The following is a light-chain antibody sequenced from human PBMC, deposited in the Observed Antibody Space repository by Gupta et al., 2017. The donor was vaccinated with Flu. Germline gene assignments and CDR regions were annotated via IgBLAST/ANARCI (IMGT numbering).Light chain of an antibody. J-gene: IGLJ3*02. CDR2: MNT. CDR1: SNNVGSQG. Sequence: TLTCTRNSNNVGSQGSAWLHQHPATPPKVLFDMNTNRPSGISESFSASTSGTAASLTITGLHPEDDADYYCSAWDSSNNEGVFGGGTKVTVL. CDR3: SAWDSSNNEGV. V-gene: IGLV10-54*04.